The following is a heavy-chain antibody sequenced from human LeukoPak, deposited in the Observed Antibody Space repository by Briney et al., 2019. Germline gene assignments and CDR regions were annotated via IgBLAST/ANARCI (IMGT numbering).Heavy chain of an antibody. CDR1: GYTFTSYG. D-gene: IGHD3-22*01. V-gene: IGHV1-18*01. CDR2: ISAYNGNT. Sequence: ASVKVSCKASGYTFTSYGISWVRQAPGQGLEWMGWISAYNGNTNYAQKLQGRVTMTTDTSTSTAYMELRSLRSDDTAVYYCARESNTYYYDSSGYLGDYWGQGTLVTVSS. CDR3: ARESNTYYYDSSGYLGDY. J-gene: IGHJ4*02.